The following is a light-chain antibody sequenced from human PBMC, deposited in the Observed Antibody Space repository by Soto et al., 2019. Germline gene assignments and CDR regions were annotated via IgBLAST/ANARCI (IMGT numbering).Light chain of an antibody. Sequence: EIVLMQSPGTLSLSPGERATLSCRASQSVSSSYLAWYQQKPGQAPRLLIYGASSRATGIPDRFSGSGSGTDFTLTISRLEPEDFAVYYCQQYGSSPTWTFGQGTKVDI. J-gene: IGKJ1*01. CDR1: QSVSSSY. CDR2: GAS. V-gene: IGKV3-20*01. CDR3: QQYGSSPTWT.